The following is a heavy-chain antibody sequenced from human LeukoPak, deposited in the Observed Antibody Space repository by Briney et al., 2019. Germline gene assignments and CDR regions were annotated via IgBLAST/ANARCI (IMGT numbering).Heavy chain of an antibody. J-gene: IGHJ4*02. Sequence: SGTLSLTCTVSGDSISSYYWSWTRQPPGKGLEWIGYIYYSGSTNYSPSLKSRVTISVDTSKNQFSLKLSSVTAADTGVYYCARHYPYGSGSYSPFYFDYWGQGTLVTVSS. V-gene: IGHV4-59*08. D-gene: IGHD3-10*01. CDR2: IYYSGST. CDR3: ARHYPYGSGSYSPFYFDY. CDR1: GDSISSYY.